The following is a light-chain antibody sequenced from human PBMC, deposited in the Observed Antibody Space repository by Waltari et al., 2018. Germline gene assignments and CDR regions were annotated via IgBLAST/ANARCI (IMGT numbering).Light chain of an antibody. CDR2: DAS. CDR3: QQRSTWWT. V-gene: IGKV3-11*01. CDR1: QSIGTS. J-gene: IGKJ1*01. Sequence: EIVLTQSPVTLSLSPGDRATLSCRASQSIGTSLAWYQQRPGQPPRLLIFDASKRAPGRPARCSDGGSETDFTLTITNLEPEDFAVYYCQQRSTWWTFGQGTKVEIK.